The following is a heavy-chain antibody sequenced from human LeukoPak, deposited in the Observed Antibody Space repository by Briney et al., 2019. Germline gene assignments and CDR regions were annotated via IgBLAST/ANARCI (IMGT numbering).Heavy chain of an antibody. V-gene: IGHV1-18*04. J-gene: IGHJ4*02. CDR1: GYTFTRNG. CDR2: INGYNGNT. D-gene: IGHD6-19*01. Sequence: GASVKVSCKASGYTFTRNGISWVRQAPGKGLEWMGWINGYNGNTKYAQKLQGRVTMTTDTSTTTAYMELRSLRSDDTAVYYCAREGWGTYSSGPYYFDYWGQGTLITVSS. CDR3: AREGWGTYSSGPYYFDY.